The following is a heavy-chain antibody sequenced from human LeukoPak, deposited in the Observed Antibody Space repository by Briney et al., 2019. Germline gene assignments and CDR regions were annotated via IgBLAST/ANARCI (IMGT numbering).Heavy chain of an antibody. CDR3: ARGSDLQGEEVVVVPAAEDY. Sequence: PSETLSLTCAVYGGSFSGYYWSWIRQPPGKGLEWIGEINHSGSTNYNPSLKSRVTISVDTSKNQFSLKLSSVTAADTAVYYCARGSDLQGEEVVVVPAAEDYWGQGTLVTVSS. CDR1: GGSFSGYY. D-gene: IGHD2-2*01. J-gene: IGHJ4*02. CDR2: INHSGST. V-gene: IGHV4-34*01.